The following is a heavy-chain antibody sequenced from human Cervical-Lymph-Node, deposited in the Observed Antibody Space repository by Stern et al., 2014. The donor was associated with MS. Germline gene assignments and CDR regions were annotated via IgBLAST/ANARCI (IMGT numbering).Heavy chain of an antibody. D-gene: IGHD5-18*01. CDR2: ISPYNGDT. V-gene: IGHV1-2*06. CDR3: ARGYSSGYDPQYFDH. Sequence: VQLEESGAEVKQPGASVKVSCKASGYRFIGSWIHWVRQVPGQGLEWMGRISPYNGDTYYARKFQGRVTMTTDTSINTAYMELSGLTSDDTAVYYCARGYSSGYDPQYFDHWGQGTLVTVSS. CDR1: GYRFIGSW. J-gene: IGHJ4*02.